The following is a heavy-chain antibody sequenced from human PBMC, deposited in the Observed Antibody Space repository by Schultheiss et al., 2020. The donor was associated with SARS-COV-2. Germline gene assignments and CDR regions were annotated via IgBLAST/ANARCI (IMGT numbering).Heavy chain of an antibody. J-gene: IGHJ4*02. Sequence: GESLKISCAASGFTFSSYAMHWVRQAPGKGLEWVAVISYDGSNKYYADSVKGRFTISRDNSKNTLSLQMNSLRVDDTAVYYCARVTIPKDYWGQGTLVTVSS. CDR1: GFTFSSYA. CDR3: ARVTIPKDY. CDR2: ISYDGSNK. V-gene: IGHV3-30-3*01. D-gene: IGHD3-3*01.